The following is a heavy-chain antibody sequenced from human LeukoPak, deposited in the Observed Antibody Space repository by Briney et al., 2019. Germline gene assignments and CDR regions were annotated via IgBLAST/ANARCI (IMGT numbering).Heavy chain of an antibody. V-gene: IGHV3-33*01. CDR1: GFTLSSYG. CDR3: ARDSSGYSADLIHN. Sequence: PGGSLRLSCAASGFTLSSYGMHWVRQAPGKGLEWVAVIYYDGSNKFYADSVKGRFTISRDDSKNTVYLQMNSLRAEDTAVYYCARDSSGYSADLIHNWGQGTLVTVSS. D-gene: IGHD3-22*01. J-gene: IGHJ4*02. CDR2: IYYDGSNK.